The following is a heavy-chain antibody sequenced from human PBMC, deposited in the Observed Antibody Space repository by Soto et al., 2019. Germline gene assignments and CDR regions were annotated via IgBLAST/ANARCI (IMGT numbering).Heavy chain of an antibody. D-gene: IGHD5-18*01. CDR3: ARDSQQRGYSYGSHDY. Sequence: GASVKVSCKASGGTFSSYAISWVRQAPGQGLEWMGGIIPIFGTANYAQKFQGIVTITADESTSTAYMELSSLRSEDTAVYYCARDSQQRGYSYGSHDYWGQGTLVTVSS. CDR2: IIPIFGTA. V-gene: IGHV1-69*13. CDR1: GGTFSSYA. J-gene: IGHJ4*02.